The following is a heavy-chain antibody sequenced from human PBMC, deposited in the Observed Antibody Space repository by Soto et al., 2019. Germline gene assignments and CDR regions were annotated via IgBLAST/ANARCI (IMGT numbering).Heavy chain of an antibody. V-gene: IGHV3-30*18. D-gene: IGHD3-9*01. CDR3: AKDQTYSLRYFDWLSPVPTSGYGMDV. J-gene: IGHJ6*02. CDR1: GFTFSSYG. Sequence: GGSLRLSCAGSGFTFSSYGMHWVRQAPGKGLEWVAVISYDGSNKYYADSVKGRFTISRDNSKNTLYLQMNSLGAEDTAVYYCAKDQTYSLRYFDWLSPVPTSGYGMDVWGQGTTVTVSS. CDR2: ISYDGSNK.